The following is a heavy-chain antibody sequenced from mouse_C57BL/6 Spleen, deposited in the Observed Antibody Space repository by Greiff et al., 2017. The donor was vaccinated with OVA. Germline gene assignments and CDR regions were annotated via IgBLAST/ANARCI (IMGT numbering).Heavy chain of an antibody. CDR1: GYTFTDYN. D-gene: IGHD2-3*01. Sequence: VQLKESGPELVKPGASVTMSCKASGYTFTDYNMHWVKQSHGKSLEWIGYINPNNGGTSYNQKFKGKATLTVNKSSSTAYMELRSLTSEDSAVYYCARRGGYFGVFDYWGQGTTLTVSS. V-gene: IGHV1-22*01. CDR3: ARRGGYFGVFDY. J-gene: IGHJ2*01. CDR2: INPNNGGT.